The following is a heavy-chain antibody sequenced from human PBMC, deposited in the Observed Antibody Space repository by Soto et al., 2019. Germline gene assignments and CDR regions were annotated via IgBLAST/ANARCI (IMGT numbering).Heavy chain of an antibody. CDR2: IYHSGST. D-gene: IGHD5-12*01. Sequence: SETLSLTCAVSCGSISSGGYSWSWIRQPPGKGLEWIGYIYHSGSTYYNPSLKSRVTISVDRSKNQLSLKLSSVTAADTAVYFCARGVGAYNGNDLKYYFDYWGQGTLVTVSS. J-gene: IGHJ4*02. CDR3: ARGVGAYNGNDLKYYFDY. V-gene: IGHV4-30-2*01. CDR1: CGSISSGGYS.